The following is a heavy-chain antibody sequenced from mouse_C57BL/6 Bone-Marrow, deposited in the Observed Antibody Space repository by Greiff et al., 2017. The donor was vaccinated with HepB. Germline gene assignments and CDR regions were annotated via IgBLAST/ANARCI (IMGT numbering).Heavy chain of an antibody. CDR1: GFTFSDYG. D-gene: IGHD1-1*01. Sequence: EVQRVESGGGLVKPGGSLKLSCAASGFTFSDYGMHWVRQAPEKGLEWVAYISSGRSTIYYADTVKGRFTISRDNSKNTLFLQMTSLSSEVTAMYYCAREGILTWYFDVWGPGTTVTVSS. J-gene: IGHJ1*01. CDR3: AREGILTWYFDV. V-gene: IGHV5-17*01. CDR2: ISSGRSTI.